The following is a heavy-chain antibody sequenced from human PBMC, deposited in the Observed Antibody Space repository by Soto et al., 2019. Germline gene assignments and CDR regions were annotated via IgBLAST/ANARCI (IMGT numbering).Heavy chain of an antibody. CDR2: INPSGGST. J-gene: IGHJ4*02. CDR3: ARDPAVVPAASAASSSSYTDGGDY. Sequence: GASVEVACKASGDTVTSKEVDGVRQVTGQGLEWMGLINPSGGSTSYEQKFQGRVTMTRDTSTSTVYMELSSLRSEDTAVYYCARDPAVVPAASAASSSSYTDGGDYWGQGTLVTVSS. CDR1: GDTVTSKE. D-gene: IGHD2-2*01. V-gene: IGHV1-46*01.